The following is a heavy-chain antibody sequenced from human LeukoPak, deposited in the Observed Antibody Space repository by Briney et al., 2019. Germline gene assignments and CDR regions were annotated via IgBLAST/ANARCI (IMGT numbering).Heavy chain of an antibody. J-gene: IGHJ6*02. D-gene: IGHD3-3*01. CDR1: GGSISSSSYS. CDR2: IYYSGST. CDR3: ARLTIFGVVIRYYYGMDV. V-gene: IGHV4-39*07. Sequence: KPSETLSLTCTVSGGSISSSSYSWGWIRQPPGKGPEWIGRIYYSGSTYYNPSLKSRVTMSVDTSKNQFSLKLSSVTAADTAVYYCARLTIFGVVIRYYYGMDVWGQGTTVTVSS.